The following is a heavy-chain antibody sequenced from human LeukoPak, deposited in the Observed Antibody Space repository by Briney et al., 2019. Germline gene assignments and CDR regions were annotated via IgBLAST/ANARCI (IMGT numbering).Heavy chain of an antibody. V-gene: IGHV4-59*01. Sequence: SETLSLTCTVSGGSISSYYWSWIRQPPGKGLEWIGYTHYSGSTSYNPSLKSRVTISVDTSKNQFSLKLTSVTAADTAVYYCARRSKNFDYWGQGTLVTVSS. J-gene: IGHJ4*02. CDR3: ARRSKNFDY. CDR1: GGSISSYY. CDR2: THYSGST.